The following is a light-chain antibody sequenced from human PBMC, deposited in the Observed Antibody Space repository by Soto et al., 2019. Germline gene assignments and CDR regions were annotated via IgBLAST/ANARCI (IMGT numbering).Light chain of an antibody. J-gene: IGKJ2*01. Sequence: DIQMTQSPSSLSASVGDRVTITCRASQGISNYLAWYQQKAGKVPKLLIYAASTLQSGVPSRFSGSGYGTDFTLTVSSLPPEDVETYYCHKYNIAPYTFGQGTKLEIK. V-gene: IGKV1-27*01. CDR2: AAS. CDR3: HKYNIAPYT. CDR1: QGISNY.